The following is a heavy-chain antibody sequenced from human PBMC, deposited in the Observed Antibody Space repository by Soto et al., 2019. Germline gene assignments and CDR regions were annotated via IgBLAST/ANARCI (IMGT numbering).Heavy chain of an antibody. CDR2: LYNSGST. J-gene: IGHJ4*02. V-gene: IGHV4-59*08. Sequence: QVQLQESGPGLVKPSETLSLTCTVSGGSISSYYWTWIRQPPGKGLEWIGFLYNSGSTHYNPSLKSRVTTAVDTSKHQFSLKLRSVTAADTAVYYCASRGYHYGSGSYPLDYWGQGTMVTVSS. CDR3: ASRGYHYGSGSYPLDY. D-gene: IGHD3-10*01. CDR1: GGSISSYY.